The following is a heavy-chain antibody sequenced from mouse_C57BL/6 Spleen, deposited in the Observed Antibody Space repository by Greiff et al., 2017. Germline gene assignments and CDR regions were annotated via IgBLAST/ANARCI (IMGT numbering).Heavy chain of an antibody. J-gene: IGHJ2*01. D-gene: IGHD3-2*02. CDR2: IDPSDSYT. CDR1: GYTFTSYW. CDR3: ARRGGTAQFDY. Sequence: QVQLQQPGAELVRPGTSVKSSCKASGYTFTSYWMHWVKQRPGQGLEWIGVIDPSDSYTNYNQKFKGKATLTVDTSSSTAYMQLSSLTSEDSAVYYCARRGGTAQFDYWGQGTTLTVSS. V-gene: IGHV1-59*01.